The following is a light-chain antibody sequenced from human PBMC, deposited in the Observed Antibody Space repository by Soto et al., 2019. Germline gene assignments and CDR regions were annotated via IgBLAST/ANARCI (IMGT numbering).Light chain of an antibody. CDR2: DAS. J-gene: IGKJ3*01. CDR1: QSVSSY. CDR3: QQRSTWPQFT. Sequence: EIVLTQSPATLSLSPGEIATLSCRASQSVSSYLAWYQQKPGQAPRLLIYDASNRATGIPARFSGSGSGTDFSLTISSLEPEDFAVYYCQQRSTWPQFTFGPGTKVDIK. V-gene: IGKV3-11*01.